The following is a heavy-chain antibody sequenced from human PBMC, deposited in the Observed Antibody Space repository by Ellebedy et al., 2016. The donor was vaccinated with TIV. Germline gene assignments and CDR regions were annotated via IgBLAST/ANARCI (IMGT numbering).Heavy chain of an antibody. J-gene: IGHJ4*02. V-gene: IGHV3-23*01. D-gene: IGHD1-26*01. CDR3: AKGEWELSPFDY. Sequence: PAGSLRLSCAASGFTFSSYAMSWVRQAPGKGREWVSAISGSGGSTYYADSVKGRFTISRNNSKNTQEQQMNSLRAEDTAVYYCAKGEWELSPFDYWGQGTLVTVSS. CDR1: GFTFSSYA. CDR2: ISGSGGST.